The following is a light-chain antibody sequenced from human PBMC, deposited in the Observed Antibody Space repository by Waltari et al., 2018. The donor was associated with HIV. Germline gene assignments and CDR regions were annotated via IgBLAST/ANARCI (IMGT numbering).Light chain of an antibody. CDR1: TSDVGGYNY. CDR3: SSYTRSTVYV. Sequence: QSALTQPASVSGSPGQSITISCTGTTSDVGGYNYVSWYQQHPGKAPKLMMYEVSNRPSGVSNRFSGSKSGSTASLTISGLQAEDEADYYCSSYTRSTVYVFGTGTKVTVL. CDR2: EVS. J-gene: IGLJ1*01. V-gene: IGLV2-14*01.